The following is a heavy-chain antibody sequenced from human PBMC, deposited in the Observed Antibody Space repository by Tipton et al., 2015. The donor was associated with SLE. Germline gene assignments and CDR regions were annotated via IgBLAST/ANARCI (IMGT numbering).Heavy chain of an antibody. D-gene: IGHD3-16*01. CDR2: IRYSGNT. CDR3: ASGGGYYYYYGLDV. J-gene: IGHJ6*02. V-gene: IGHV4-39*07. CDR1: DASISSTDYF. Sequence: TLSLTCTVSDASISSTDYFWGWIRQPPGKGLEWIGSIRYSGNTYYNPSLQSRVTLSADTSKNQFSLRLGSVTAADTAVYSCASGGGYYYYYGLDVWGQGTTVTVSS.